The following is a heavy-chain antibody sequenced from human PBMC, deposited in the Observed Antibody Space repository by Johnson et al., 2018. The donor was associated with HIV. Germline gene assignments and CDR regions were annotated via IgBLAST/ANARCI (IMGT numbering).Heavy chain of an antibody. D-gene: IGHD3-22*01. Sequence: QVQLVESGGGVVQPGGSLRLSCAASGFTFSTYAMRWVRQAPGKGLEGVAVISDDGTNTDYADAVKGRCTISRDNSKNTLYLQMKSLRAEDTAVYYCVRDGNYYDRSGYRVDAFDVWGQGTMVTVSS. CDR3: VRDGNYYDRSGYRVDAFDV. CDR1: GFTFSTYA. V-gene: IGHV3-30-3*01. J-gene: IGHJ3*01. CDR2: ISDDGTNT.